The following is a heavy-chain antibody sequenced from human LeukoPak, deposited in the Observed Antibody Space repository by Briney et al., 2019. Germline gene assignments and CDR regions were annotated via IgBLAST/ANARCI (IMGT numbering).Heavy chain of an antibody. D-gene: IGHD1-26*01. J-gene: IGHJ3*02. Sequence: PGGSLRLSCAASGFTFSSYAMSWVRQAPGKGLEWVSAISGSGGSTYYADPVKGRFTISRDNSKNTLYLQMNSLRAEDTAVYYCAKVSWELLSRWAFDIWGQGTMVTVSS. CDR1: GFTFSSYA. CDR3: AKVSWELLSRWAFDI. CDR2: ISGSGGST. V-gene: IGHV3-23*01.